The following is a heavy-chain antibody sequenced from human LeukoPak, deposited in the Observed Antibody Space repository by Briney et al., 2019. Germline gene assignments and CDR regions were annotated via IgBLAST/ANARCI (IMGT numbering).Heavy chain of an antibody. J-gene: IGHJ4*02. CDR3: ATASVVVIAAFDY. CDR1: GFTSRDYA. V-gene: IGHV3-30-3*01. CDR2: ISYDGSNK. Sequence: PGGSLRLSCAASGFTSRDYAMHWVRQAPGKGLEWVAVISYDGSNKYYADSVKGRFTISRDNSKNTLYLQMNSLRAEDTAVHYCATASVVVIAAFDYWGQGTLVTVSS. D-gene: IGHD2-21*01.